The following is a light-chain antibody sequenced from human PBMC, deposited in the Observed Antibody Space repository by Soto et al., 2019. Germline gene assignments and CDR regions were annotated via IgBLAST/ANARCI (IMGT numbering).Light chain of an antibody. CDR3: QHYNSYGT. J-gene: IGKJ1*01. Sequence: DIHMTQSPSTLPASVGDRVTITCRASQSIDRWLAWYQQRPGKAPKILIYHGSSLETGVPSRFSGSGSGTEFTLTISSLQPDDFATYYCQHYNSYGTFGQGTKVDIK. CDR1: QSIDRW. CDR2: HGS. V-gene: IGKV1-5*01.